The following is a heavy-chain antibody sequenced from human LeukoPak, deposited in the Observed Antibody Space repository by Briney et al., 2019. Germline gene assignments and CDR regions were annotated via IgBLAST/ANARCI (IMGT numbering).Heavy chain of an antibody. CDR3: ARSGYSSSQNWFDP. CDR2: ISSSSSYI. D-gene: IGHD6-13*01. CDR1: GFTFSSYS. Sequence: PGGSLRLSRAASGFTFSSYSMNWVRQAPGKGLEWVSSISSSSSYIYYADSVKGRFTISRDNAKNSLYLQMSSLRSEDTAVYYCARSGYSSSQNWFDPWGQGTLVTVSS. V-gene: IGHV3-21*04. J-gene: IGHJ5*02.